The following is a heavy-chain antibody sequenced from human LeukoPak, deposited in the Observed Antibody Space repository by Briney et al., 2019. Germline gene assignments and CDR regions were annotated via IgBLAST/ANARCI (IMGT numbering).Heavy chain of an antibody. CDR2: IYHSGST. CDR1: GGSISRSNR. CDR3: ARVWVVPAAMGPGGFDP. V-gene: IGHV4-4*02. Sequence: SGALPLTFPVSGGSISRSNRWTWVPQPPGKGLDWVGEIYHSGSTKYNTSLKSRVNISVDKSKNQFSLKLSSVTAADTAVYYCARVWVVPAAMGPGGFDPWGQGTLVTVSS. J-gene: IGHJ5*02. D-gene: IGHD2-2*01.